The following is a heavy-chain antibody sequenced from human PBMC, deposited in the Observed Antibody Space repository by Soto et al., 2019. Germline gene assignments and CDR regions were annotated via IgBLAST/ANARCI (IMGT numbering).Heavy chain of an antibody. CDR3: ARQQWLYYYYGMDV. D-gene: IGHD6-19*01. CDR2: ISAYNGNT. V-gene: IGHV1-18*01. Sequence: QVQLVQFGAEVKKPGASVKVSCKASGYTFTTYGISWVRQAPGQGLEWMGWISAYNGNTNYAQKIQGRVTMTTDTSTSTAYMELRSLRSDDTAVYYCARQQWLYYYYGMDVWGQGTTVTVSS. J-gene: IGHJ6*02. CDR1: GYTFTTYG.